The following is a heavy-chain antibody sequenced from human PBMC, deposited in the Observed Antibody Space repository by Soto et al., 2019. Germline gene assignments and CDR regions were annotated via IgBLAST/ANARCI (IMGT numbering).Heavy chain of an antibody. CDR2: VNPSGGST. J-gene: IGHJ4*02. Sequence: DSVKVSCKASGYTFTSYYMQWVRQAPGQGLEWMGIVNPSGGSTSYAQKFQGRVTMTRDTSTSTAYMELSSLRSEDTAVYYCVRDRYDFWSGGDYWGQGTPGSVSS. CDR3: VRDRYDFWSGGDY. V-gene: IGHV1-46*01. CDR1: GYTFTSYY. D-gene: IGHD3-3*01.